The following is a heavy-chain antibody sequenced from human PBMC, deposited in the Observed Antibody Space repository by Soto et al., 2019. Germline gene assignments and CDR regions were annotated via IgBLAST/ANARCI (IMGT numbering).Heavy chain of an antibody. D-gene: IGHD6-13*01. V-gene: IGHV3-30*18. CDR1: GFTFSSYG. CDR3: AKGGAAAGEPYGMDV. Sequence: GGSLRLSCAASGFTFSSYGMHWVRQAPGKGLEWVAVISYDGSNKYYADSVKGRFTISRDNSKNTLYLQMNSLRAEDTAVYYCAKGGAAAGEPYGMDVWGQGTTVTVSS. J-gene: IGHJ6*02. CDR2: ISYDGSNK.